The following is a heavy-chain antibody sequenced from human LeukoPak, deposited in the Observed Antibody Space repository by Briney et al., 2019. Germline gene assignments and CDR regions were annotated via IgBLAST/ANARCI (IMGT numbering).Heavy chain of an antibody. Sequence: SVKVSCKASGGTFSSYAISWVRQAPGQGLEWMGRIIPIFGTANYAQKFQGRVTITTDESTSTASMELSSLRSEDTAVYYCAVWYYGSGSYYTPPDYWGQGTLVTVSS. D-gene: IGHD3-10*01. CDR1: GGTFSSYA. CDR3: AVWYYGSGSYYTPPDY. J-gene: IGHJ4*02. V-gene: IGHV1-69*05. CDR2: IIPIFGTA.